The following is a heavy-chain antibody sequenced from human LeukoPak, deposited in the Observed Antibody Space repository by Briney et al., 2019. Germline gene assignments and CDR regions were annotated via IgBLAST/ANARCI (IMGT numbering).Heavy chain of an antibody. Sequence: SGGSLRLSCAASGFTFSTYDINWVRQAPGKGLEWVSGISGSGGGTYYADSVKGRITIFRDNSKNTLYLQMNSLRVEDTAVYYCALGYAMNYWGQGTPVTVSS. J-gene: IGHJ4*02. CDR3: ALGYAMNY. CDR1: GFTFSTYD. V-gene: IGHV3-23*01. D-gene: IGHD2-8*01. CDR2: ISGSGGGT.